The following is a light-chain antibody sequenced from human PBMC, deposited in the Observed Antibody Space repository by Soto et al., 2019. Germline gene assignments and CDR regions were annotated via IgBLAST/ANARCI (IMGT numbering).Light chain of an antibody. Sequence: DIVMTQSPDSLAVSLGERATINCKSSQSVLYSSNNKNNLAWYQQKPGQPPKLLIYWAPTRESGVPDRFSGSGSGTDFTLTISSLQAEDVAVYYCQQYYSTPYTFGQGTKLEIK. V-gene: IGKV4-1*01. CDR1: QSVLYSSNNKNN. J-gene: IGKJ2*01. CDR3: QQYYSTPYT. CDR2: WAP.